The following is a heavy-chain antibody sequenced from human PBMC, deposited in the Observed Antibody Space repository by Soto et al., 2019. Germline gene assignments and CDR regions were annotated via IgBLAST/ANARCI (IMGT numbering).Heavy chain of an antibody. J-gene: IGHJ3*02. Sequence: ASVKVSCKASGYTFTGYYMHWVRQAPGQGLEWMGWINPNSGGTNYAQKFQGWVTMTRDTSISTAYMELSRLRSDDTAVYYCARGSEHIVVVTANAPSDAFDIWGQGTMVTVSS. CDR2: INPNSGGT. CDR3: ARGSEHIVVVTANAPSDAFDI. D-gene: IGHD2-21*02. CDR1: GYTFTGYY. V-gene: IGHV1-2*04.